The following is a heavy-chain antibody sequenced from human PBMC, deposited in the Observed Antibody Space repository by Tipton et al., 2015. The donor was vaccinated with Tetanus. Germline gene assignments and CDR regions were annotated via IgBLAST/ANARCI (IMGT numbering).Heavy chain of an antibody. J-gene: IGHJ3*02. CDR1: FVSIGNYY. V-gene: IGHV4-59*01. D-gene: IGHD3-22*01. Sequence: TLSLTCTVSFVSIGNYYCTWIRQTPGKCLEWICNIYNTGRTSYSPSLKRRVTMSIDTSQNQFSLKLRSVTDADTAVYYCGRDDGDCYDNTGYSWNAFEIWGRGTMVAVPS. CDR2: IYNTGRT. CDR3: GRDDGDCYDNTGYSWNAFEI.